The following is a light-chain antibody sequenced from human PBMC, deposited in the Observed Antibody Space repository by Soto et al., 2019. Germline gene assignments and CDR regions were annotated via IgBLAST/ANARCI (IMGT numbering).Light chain of an antibody. CDR3: QQYGSSPSGR. V-gene: IGKV3-20*01. J-gene: IGKJ1*01. Sequence: EFVLTQSPGTLSLSPGERATLSCRASQSFGSTSLAWYQQKPGQSPRLLIYGASSRATGIPDRFSGSGSGTDCTLTISRLEPEDFAVYYCQQYGSSPSGRFGQGTKVEI. CDR1: QSFGSTS. CDR2: GAS.